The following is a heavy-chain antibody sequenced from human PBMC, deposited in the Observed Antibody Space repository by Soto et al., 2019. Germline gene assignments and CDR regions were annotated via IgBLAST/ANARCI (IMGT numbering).Heavy chain of an antibody. CDR2: INHSGST. J-gene: IGHJ5*02. CDR1: GESVRSYY. D-gene: IGHD3-10*01. CDR3: ARVWFGEISWFDP. Sequence: SESMSITRAVCGESVRSYYWAWIRKPPGKGLEWIGEINHSGSTNYNPSLKSRVTISVDTSKNQFSLKLSSVTAADTAVYYCARVWFGEISWFDPWGRGTLVTVSS. V-gene: IGHV4-34*01.